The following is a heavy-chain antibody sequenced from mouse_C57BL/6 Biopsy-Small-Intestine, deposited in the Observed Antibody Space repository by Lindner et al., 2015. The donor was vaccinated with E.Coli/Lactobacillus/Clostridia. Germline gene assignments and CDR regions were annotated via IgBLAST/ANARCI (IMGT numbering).Heavy chain of an antibody. CDR3: ARGGSYSNYRYFDV. CDR2: IYPGDGNT. V-gene: IGHV1-82*01. J-gene: IGHJ1*01. Sequence: VQLQESGPELVKPGASVKISCKASGYAIRSSWMNWVKQRPGKGLEWIGRIYPGDGNTNYSGKFKGRATLTADKSSSTAYMQLSSLTSEDSAVYFCARGGSYSNYRYFDVWGAGTTVTVSS. D-gene: IGHD2-5*01. CDR1: GYAIRSSW.